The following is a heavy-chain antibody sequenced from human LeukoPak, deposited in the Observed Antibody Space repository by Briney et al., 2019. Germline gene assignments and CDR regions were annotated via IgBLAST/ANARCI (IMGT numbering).Heavy chain of an antibody. CDR3: ARGNWNSLDY. D-gene: IGHD1-7*01. CDR1: GGSISSGGYY. J-gene: IGHJ4*02. Sequence: SETLSLTCTVSGGSISSGGYYWSWIRQHPGKGLEWIGYIYYSGSTYYNPSLKSRVTVSVDTSKNQFSLKLSSVTAADTAVYYCARGNWNSLDYWGQGTLVTVSS. CDR2: IYYSGST. V-gene: IGHV4-31*03.